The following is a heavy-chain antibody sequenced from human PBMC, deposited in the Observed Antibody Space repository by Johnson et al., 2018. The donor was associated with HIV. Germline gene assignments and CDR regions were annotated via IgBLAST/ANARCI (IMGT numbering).Heavy chain of an antibody. CDR2: ISGSGGST. D-gene: IGHD3-10*01. Sequence: VQLVESGGGLVQPGGSLRLSCGASGFIFSNYAMSWVRQAPGKGLEWVSGISGSGGSTYYADSVKGRFTISRDNSKNTLYLQMIRLRAEDTAVYFCAKGPSYDAFDIWGQGTMVTVSS. CDR1: GFIFSNYA. CDR3: AKGPSYDAFDI. V-gene: IGHV3-23*04. J-gene: IGHJ3*02.